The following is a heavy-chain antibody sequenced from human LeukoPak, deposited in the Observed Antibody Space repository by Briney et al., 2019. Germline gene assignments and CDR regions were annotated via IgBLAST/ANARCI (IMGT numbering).Heavy chain of an antibody. CDR3: ARGGEFDY. CDR2: ISWNSGSI. V-gene: IGHV3-9*01. D-gene: IGHD3-16*01. J-gene: IGHJ4*02. CDR1: GFTFEDYA. Sequence: GGSLRLSCAASGFTFEDYAMHWVRQAPGKGLEWVSGISWNSGSIGYADSVKGRFTISRDNAKNSLYLQMNSLRAEDTAVYYCARGGEFDYWGQGTLVTVSS.